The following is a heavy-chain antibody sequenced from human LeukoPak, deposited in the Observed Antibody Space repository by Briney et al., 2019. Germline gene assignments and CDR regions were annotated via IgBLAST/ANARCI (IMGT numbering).Heavy chain of an antibody. Sequence: HPGGSLRLSCTASGFTFGDYAMSWFRQAPGKGLEWVGFIRNKAYRGTTEYAASVKGRFTISRDGSKSIAYLQMNSLKTEDTALYYCGRGWEGIEYWGQGTLVTVSS. CDR2: IRNKAYRGTT. CDR1: GFTFGDYA. CDR3: GRGWEGIEY. V-gene: IGHV3-49*01. D-gene: IGHD1-26*01. J-gene: IGHJ4*02.